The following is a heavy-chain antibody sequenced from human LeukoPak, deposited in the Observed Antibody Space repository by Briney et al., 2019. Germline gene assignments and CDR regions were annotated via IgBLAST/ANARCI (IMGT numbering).Heavy chain of an antibody. V-gene: IGHV3-7*01. CDR3: ARDLFQNYYYMDV. Sequence: GGSLRLSCVASGFTFSSRDWMTWVRQAPGKGLEWVANIKQDGSEKNYVDSVKGRFTISRDNAKNSVDLQMNSLRAEDTAVFYCARDLFQNYYYMDVWGKGTTVTVSS. CDR1: GFTFSSRDW. CDR2: IKQDGSEK. J-gene: IGHJ6*03.